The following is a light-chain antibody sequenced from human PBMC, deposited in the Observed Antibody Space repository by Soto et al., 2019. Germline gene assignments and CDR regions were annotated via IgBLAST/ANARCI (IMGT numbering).Light chain of an antibody. CDR3: QSYDSSLDYV. V-gene: IGLV2-14*01. CDR2: EVS. J-gene: IGLJ7*01. Sequence: QSALTQPASVSGSPGQSVSISCTGTSSDVGGYSFVSWYQQHPGKAPKLIIYEVSDRPSGVSNRFSGSKSGNTASLTISGLQAEDEADYYCQSYDSSLDYVFGSGTQLTVL. CDR1: SSDVGGYSF.